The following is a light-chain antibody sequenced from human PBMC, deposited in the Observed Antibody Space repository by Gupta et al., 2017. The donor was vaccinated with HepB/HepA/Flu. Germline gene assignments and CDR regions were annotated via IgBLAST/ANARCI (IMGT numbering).Light chain of an antibody. CDR3: QQYNNWPQT. V-gene: IGKV3-15*01. CDR2: GAS. CDR1: QSVSSN. Sequence: EIVMTQSPATLSVSPGERATLSCRASQSVSSNLAWYQQKPGQAPRLLIYGASTRATGIPARFSGSGSGTEFTLTISSLQSEDFAVYYCQQYNNWPQTFHQGTKVEIK. J-gene: IGKJ1*01.